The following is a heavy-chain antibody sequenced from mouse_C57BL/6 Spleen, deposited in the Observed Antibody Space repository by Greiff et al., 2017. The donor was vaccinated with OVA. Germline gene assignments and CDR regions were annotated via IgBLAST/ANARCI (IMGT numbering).Heavy chain of an antibody. V-gene: IGHV1-64*01. CDR2: IHPNSGST. CDR1: GYTFTSYW. D-gene: IGHD1-1*01. J-gene: IGHJ4*01. CDR3: ARSYGSSLYYYAMDY. Sequence: QVQLKQPGAELVKPGASVKLSCKASGYTFTSYWMHWVKQRPGQGLEWIGMIHPNSGSTNYNEKFKSKATLTVDKSSSTAYMQLSSLTSEDSAVYYCARSYGSSLYYYAMDYWGQGTSVTVSS.